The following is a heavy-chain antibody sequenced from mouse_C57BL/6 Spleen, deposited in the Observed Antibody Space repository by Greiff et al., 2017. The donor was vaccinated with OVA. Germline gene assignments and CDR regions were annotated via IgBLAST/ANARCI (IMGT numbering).Heavy chain of an antibody. J-gene: IGHJ2*01. CDR3: ARRSSYGSSYDFDY. D-gene: IGHD1-1*01. CDR2: IYPGDGDT. Sequence: VKLVESGPELVKPGASVKISCKASGYAFSSSWMNWVKQRPGKGLEWIGRIYPGDGDTNYNGKFKGKATLTADKSSSTAYMQLSSLTSEDSAVYFCARRSSYGSSYDFDYWGQGTTLTVSS. V-gene: IGHV1-82*01. CDR1: GYAFSSSW.